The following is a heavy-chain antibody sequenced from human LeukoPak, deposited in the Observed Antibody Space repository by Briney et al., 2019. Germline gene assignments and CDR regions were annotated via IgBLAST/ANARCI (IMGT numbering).Heavy chain of an antibody. CDR3: ARSDTAMVEWYFDL. J-gene: IGHJ2*01. V-gene: IGHV4-4*07. CDR2: IYTSGST. D-gene: IGHD5-18*01. CDR1: GGSISSYC. Sequence: PSETVSLTCTVSGGSISSYCWSWIRQPAGRGLEWIGRIYTSGSTNYNPSLKSRVTMSVDTSKNQFSLKLSSVTAADTAVYYCARSDTAMVEWYFDLWGRGTLVTVSS.